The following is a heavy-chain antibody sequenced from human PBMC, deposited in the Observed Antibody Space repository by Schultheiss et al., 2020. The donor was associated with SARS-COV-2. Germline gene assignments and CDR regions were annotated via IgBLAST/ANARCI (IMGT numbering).Heavy chain of an antibody. V-gene: IGHV3-21*04. D-gene: IGHD5-24*01. CDR1: GFTFSSYS. CDR3: ARGRRDGYNYNWFDP. J-gene: IGHJ5*02. Sequence: GGSLRLSCAASGFTFSSYSMNWVRQAPGKGLEWVSSISSSSSYIYYADSVKGRFTISRDNAKNTLYLQMNSLRAEDTAVYYCARGRRDGYNYNWFDPWGQGTLVTVSS. CDR2: ISSSSSYI.